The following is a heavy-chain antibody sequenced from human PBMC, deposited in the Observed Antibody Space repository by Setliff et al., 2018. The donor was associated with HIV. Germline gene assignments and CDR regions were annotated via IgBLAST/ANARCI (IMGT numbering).Heavy chain of an antibody. CDR1: GYTFTGYY. J-gene: IGHJ4*02. Sequence: ASVKVSCKTSGYTFTGYYRHWVRQAPGQGLEWMGWINPKSGGTKYAQKFQARVTMTRDTSISTAYMELSRLRSDDTAVYYCARGASSYDYGDYRVLVYWGQGSLVTVSS. D-gene: IGHD4-17*01. CDR2: INPKSGGT. V-gene: IGHV1-2*02. CDR3: ARGASSYDYGDYRVLVY.